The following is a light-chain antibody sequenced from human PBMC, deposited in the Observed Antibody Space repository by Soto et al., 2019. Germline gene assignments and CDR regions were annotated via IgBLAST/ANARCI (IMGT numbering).Light chain of an antibody. CDR2: DVS. V-gene: IGLV2-14*01. J-gene: IGLJ1*01. CDR1: SSDVGGYNY. Sequence: QSVLTQPASVSGSPGQSMTISCTGTSSDVGGYNYVSWYQQHPGKAPKLMIYDVSNRPSGVSNRFSGSKSGNTASLTISGLQAEDEADYYCSSYTSSSLGVFGTGTKVTVL. CDR3: SSYTSSSLGV.